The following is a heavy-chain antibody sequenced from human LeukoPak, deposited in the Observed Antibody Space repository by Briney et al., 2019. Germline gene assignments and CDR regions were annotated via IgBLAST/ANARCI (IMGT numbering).Heavy chain of an antibody. CDR3: ARDAAYVGATPFDY. Sequence: GGSLRLSRAASGFTFSSYGMHWVRQAPGKGLEWVAVIWYDGSNKYYADSVKGRFTISRDNSKNTLYLQMNSLRAEDTAVYYCARDAAYVGATPFDYWGQGTLVTVSS. V-gene: IGHV3-33*01. CDR1: GFTFSSYG. CDR2: IWYDGSNK. J-gene: IGHJ4*02. D-gene: IGHD1-26*01.